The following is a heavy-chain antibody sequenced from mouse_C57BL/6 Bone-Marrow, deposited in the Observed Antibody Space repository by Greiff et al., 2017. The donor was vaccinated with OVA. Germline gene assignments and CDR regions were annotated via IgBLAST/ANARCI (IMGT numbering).Heavy chain of an antibody. CDR1: GFTFSDAW. CDR2: IRNKANNHAT. Sequence: EVQRVESGGGLVQPGGSMKLSCAASGFTFSDAWMDWVRQSPEKGLEWVAEIRNKANNHATYYAESVKGRFTISRDDSKSSVYLQMNSLRAEDTGIYYCTRGYDGYYAYYAMDYWGQGTSVTVSS. J-gene: IGHJ4*01. D-gene: IGHD2-3*01. CDR3: TRGYDGYYAYYAMDY. V-gene: IGHV6-6*01.